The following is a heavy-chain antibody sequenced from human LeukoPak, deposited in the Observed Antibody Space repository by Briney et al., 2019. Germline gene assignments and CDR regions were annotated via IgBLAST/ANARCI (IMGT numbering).Heavy chain of an antibody. J-gene: IGHJ4*02. CDR3: ARGRGSGWFPFDY. Sequence: SETLSLTCAVYGGSFSGYYWSWIRRPPGKGLEWIGEINHSGSTNYNPSLKSRVTISVDTSKNQFSLKLSSVTAADTAVYYCARGRGSGWFPFDYWGQGTLVTVSS. CDR1: GGSFSGYY. D-gene: IGHD6-19*01. V-gene: IGHV4-34*01. CDR2: INHSGST.